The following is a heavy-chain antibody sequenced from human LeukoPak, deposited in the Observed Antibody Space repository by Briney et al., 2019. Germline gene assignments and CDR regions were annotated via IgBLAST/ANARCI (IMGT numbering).Heavy chain of an antibody. D-gene: IGHD2-15*01. CDR1: GFPFSSYA. V-gene: IGHV3-64D*09. CDR2: ISDSGGST. J-gene: IGHJ6*02. Sequence: GGSLRLSCSASGFPFSSYAMHWVRQAPGKGRVYVSAISDSGGSTYYADSVKGRFTISRDNSKNTLYLQMSSLRAEDTAVYFCVRGYSFGPYGMDVWGQGTTVTVSS. CDR3: VRGYSFGPYGMDV.